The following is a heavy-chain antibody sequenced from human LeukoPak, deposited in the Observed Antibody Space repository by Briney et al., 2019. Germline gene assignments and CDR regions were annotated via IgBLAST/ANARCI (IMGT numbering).Heavy chain of an antibody. V-gene: IGHV4-39*02. J-gene: IGHJ6*02. CDR3: ARDRQLAYYDFWSGYYSPKDYYYGMDV. Sequence: SETLSLTCTVSGGSISGGSYYWGWIRQPPGKGLEWIAYIFSSGSTYYNPSLKSRVTMSVDTSKNQFSLKLSSVTAADTAVYYCARDRQLAYYDFWSGYYSPKDYYYGMDVWGQGTTVTVSS. CDR2: IFSSGST. CDR1: GGSISGGSYY. D-gene: IGHD3-3*01.